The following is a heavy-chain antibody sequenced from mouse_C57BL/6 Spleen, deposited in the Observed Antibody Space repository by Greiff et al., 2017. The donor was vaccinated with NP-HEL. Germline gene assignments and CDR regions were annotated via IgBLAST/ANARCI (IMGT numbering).Heavy chain of an antibody. V-gene: IGHV1-5*01. J-gene: IGHJ3*01. D-gene: IGHD3-2*02. Sequence: VQLQQSGTVLARPGASVKMSCKTSGYTFTSYWMHWVKQRPGQGLEWIGAIYPGNSDTSYNQKFKGKAKLTAVTSASTAYMELSSLTNEDSAVYYCTRGRTTAQATAWFAYWGQGTLVTVSA. CDR3: TRGRTTAQATAWFAY. CDR1: GYTFTSYW. CDR2: IYPGNSDT.